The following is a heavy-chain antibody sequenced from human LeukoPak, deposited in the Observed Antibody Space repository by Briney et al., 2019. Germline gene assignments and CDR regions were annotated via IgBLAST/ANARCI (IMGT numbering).Heavy chain of an antibody. CDR3: ARYSLGRYYFDY. Sequence: ASVTVSRKASGGTFSSYAISWVREAPGHGLECMGRIIPLLGIAHYAQKFQGRVTITADKSTIKAYMELGSLRSEDTAVYYCARYSLGRYYFDYWGQGTLVTVSS. J-gene: IGHJ4*02. V-gene: IGHV1-69*04. D-gene: IGHD7-27*01. CDR2: IIPLLGIA. CDR1: GGTFSSYA.